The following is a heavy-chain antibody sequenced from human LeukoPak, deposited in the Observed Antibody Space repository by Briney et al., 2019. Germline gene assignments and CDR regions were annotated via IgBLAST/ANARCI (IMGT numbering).Heavy chain of an antibody. Sequence: GGSLRLSCVASGFTVSSNYMSWVRQAPGKGLEWVSVIYSSGSTYYADSVKGRFTISRDDSKNTLYLQMNSLKTEDTAMYYCTTDQVSYYDLLTGSDYWGQGTLVTVSS. CDR3: TTDQVSYYDLLTGSDY. V-gene: IGHV3-53*01. J-gene: IGHJ4*02. CDR1: GFTVSSNY. CDR2: IYSSGST. D-gene: IGHD3-9*01.